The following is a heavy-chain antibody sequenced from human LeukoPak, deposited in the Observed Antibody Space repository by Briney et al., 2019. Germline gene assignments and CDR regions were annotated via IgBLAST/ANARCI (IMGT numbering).Heavy chain of an antibody. CDR3: AKVRDRLSSFYPAA. D-gene: IGHD6-13*01. Sequence: ASVKVSCKASGYTFTCYYMHWVRQAPGQGLEWMGWINPHSGGRNLAQKFQGRVTMTRDTSITTAYLELSGLTSDDTAMYYCAKVRDRLSSFYPAAWGQGTLVSVSS. CDR1: GYTFTCYY. J-gene: IGHJ4*02. V-gene: IGHV1-2*02. CDR2: INPHSGGR.